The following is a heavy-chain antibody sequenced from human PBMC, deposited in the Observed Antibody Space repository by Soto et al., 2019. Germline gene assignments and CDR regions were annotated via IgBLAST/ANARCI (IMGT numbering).Heavy chain of an antibody. Sequence: LXISCTASRYSVTSYWSGGVRQMPWKGLEWMGIIYPGDSDTRYSPSFQGQVTISADKSISTAYLQWSSLKASDTAMYYCARHDSSSRGYYYYYGMDVWGQGTTVTVSS. V-gene: IGHV5-51*01. CDR2: IYPGDSDT. J-gene: IGHJ6*02. D-gene: IGHD6-13*01. CDR3: ARHDSSSRGYYYYYGMDV. CDR1: RYSVTSYW.